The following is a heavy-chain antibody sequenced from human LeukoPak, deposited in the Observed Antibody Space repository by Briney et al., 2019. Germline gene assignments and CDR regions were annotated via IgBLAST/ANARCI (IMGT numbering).Heavy chain of an antibody. J-gene: IGHJ5*02. V-gene: IGHV4-59*08. Sequence: PSETLSLTCTVSGGSISSYYWSWIRQPPGKGLEWIGYIYYSGSTNYNPSLKSRVTISVDTSKNQFSLKLSSVTAADTAVYYCARHLISCYTTCFDPWRQGTLVTVSS. D-gene: IGHD2-15*01. CDR2: IYYSGST. CDR3: ARHLISCYTTCFDP. CDR1: GGSISSYY.